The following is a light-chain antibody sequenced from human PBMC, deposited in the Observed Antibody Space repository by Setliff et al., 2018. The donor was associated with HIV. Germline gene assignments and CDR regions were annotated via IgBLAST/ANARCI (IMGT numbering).Light chain of an antibody. CDR1: NSDVGNYNQ. Sequence: QSALTQPASVSGSPGQSITISCTGSNSDVGNYNQVSWNQQYPGEAPRLIIFKVNGRPWCIYDRFSASKSGNTASLTISTLQAEDEADYHCCSYAGCTPFIVGTGT. V-gene: IGLV2-23*02. J-gene: IGLJ1*01. CDR3: CSYAGCTPFI. CDR2: KVN.